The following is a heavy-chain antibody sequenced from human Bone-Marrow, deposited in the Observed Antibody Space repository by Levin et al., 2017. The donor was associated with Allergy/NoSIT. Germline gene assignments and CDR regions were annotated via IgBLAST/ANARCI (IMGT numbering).Heavy chain of an antibody. CDR2: INHSGST. CDR3: ARGTYYGSGSLPETGNWFDP. V-gene: IGHV4-34*01. CDR1: GGSLSGYY. Sequence: SETLSLTCAVYGGSLSGYYWSWIRQPPGKGLEWIGEINHSGSTNYNPSLKSRLTISVDTSKNRLSLKVSSVTAADTAVYYCARGTYYGSGSLPETGNWFDPWGQGTLVTVSS. D-gene: IGHD3-10*01. J-gene: IGHJ5*02.